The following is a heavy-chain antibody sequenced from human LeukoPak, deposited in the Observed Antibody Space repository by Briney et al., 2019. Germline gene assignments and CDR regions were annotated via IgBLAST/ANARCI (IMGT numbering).Heavy chain of an antibody. J-gene: IGHJ3*02. CDR3: ARNYYGSGSYYRKDDAFDI. CDR1: GFTVSSNY. V-gene: IGHV3-66*01. Sequence: GGSLRLSCTVFGFTVSSNYMSWVRQAPGKGLEWVSVIYSGGSTYYADSVKGRFTISRDNSKNTLYLQMNSLRAEDTAVYYCARNYYGSGSYYRKDDAFDIWGQGTMVTVSS. D-gene: IGHD3-10*01. CDR2: IYSGGST.